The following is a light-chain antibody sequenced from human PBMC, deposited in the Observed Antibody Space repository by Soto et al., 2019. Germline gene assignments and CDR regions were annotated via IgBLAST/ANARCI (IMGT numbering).Light chain of an antibody. V-gene: IGLV2-14*01. CDR2: EVS. CDR3: SSYTSSSTPYV. CDR1: SSDVGGYNY. Sequence: QSAQTQPASVSGSPGQSITISCTGTSSDVGGYNYVSWYQQHPGKAPKLMIYEVSNRPSGVSNRFSGSKSGNTASLTISGLQAEDEADYYCSSYTSSSTPYVFGTGIKVTVL. J-gene: IGLJ1*01.